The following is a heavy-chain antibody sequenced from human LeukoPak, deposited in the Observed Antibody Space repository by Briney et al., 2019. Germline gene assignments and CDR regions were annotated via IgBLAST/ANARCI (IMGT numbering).Heavy chain of an antibody. CDR2: INHSGST. V-gene: IGHV4-34*01. CDR3: ARGLRNGYNPRGKYYFDY. D-gene: IGHD5-24*01. J-gene: IGHJ4*02. Sequence: SETLSLTCAVYGGSFSGYYWSWIRQPPGKGLEWIGGINHSGSTNYNPSLTSRVTISVDTSKNPSSPKLSSVTAADTAVYYCARGLRNGYNPRGKYYFDYWGQGTLVTVSS. CDR1: GGSFSGYY.